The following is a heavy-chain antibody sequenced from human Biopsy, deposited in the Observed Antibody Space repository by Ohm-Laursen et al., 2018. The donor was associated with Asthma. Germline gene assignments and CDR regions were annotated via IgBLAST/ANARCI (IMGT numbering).Heavy chain of an antibody. CDR2: IYYSGST. V-gene: IGHV4-31*02. CDR3: ARAQDYYDSRGYYRSFDY. CDR1: YGSITSGGYY. D-gene: IGHD3-22*01. J-gene: IGHJ4*02. Sequence: PSETLSLTCTVSYGSITSGGYYWTWIRQHPGKGLEWIGFIYYSGSTYYNPSLKSRVSISIDTSKSQFSLKLSSVTAADTAVYYCARAQDYYDSRGYYRSFDYWGQGTLVTVSS.